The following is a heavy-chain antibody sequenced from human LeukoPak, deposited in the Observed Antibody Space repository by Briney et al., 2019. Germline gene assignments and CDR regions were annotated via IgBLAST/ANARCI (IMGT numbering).Heavy chain of an antibody. CDR2: IYYSGST. J-gene: IGHJ4*02. CDR1: GGSISSSSYY. CDR3: ARGGRGARSPFGY. Sequence: SETLSLTCTVSGGSISSSSYYWGWIRQPPGKGLEWIGSIYYSGSTYYNPSLKSRVTISVDTSKNQFSLKLSSVTAADTAVYYCARGGRGARSPFGYWGQGTLVTVSS. V-gene: IGHV4-39*07. D-gene: IGHD3-10*01.